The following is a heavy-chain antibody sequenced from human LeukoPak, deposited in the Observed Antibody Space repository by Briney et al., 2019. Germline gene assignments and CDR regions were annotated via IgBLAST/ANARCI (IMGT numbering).Heavy chain of an antibody. Sequence: PSETLSLTCTVSGGSISSGGYYWSWLRQHPGKGLEWIGYIYYSGSTYYNPSLKSRITISVDTAKNQFSLKLSSVTAADTAVYYCARDSSRSGYLPCGRGGFDYWGQGTLVTVSS. J-gene: IGHJ4*02. V-gene: IGHV4-31*03. CDR1: GGSISSGGYY. CDR3: ARDSSRSGYLPCGRGGFDY. D-gene: IGHD3-22*01. CDR2: IYYSGST.